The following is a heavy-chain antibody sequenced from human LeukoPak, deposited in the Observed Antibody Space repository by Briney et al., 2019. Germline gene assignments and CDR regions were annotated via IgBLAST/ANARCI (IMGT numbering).Heavy chain of an antibody. V-gene: IGHV3-53*01. D-gene: IGHD6-6*01. J-gene: IGHJ6*03. CDR3: ARDSSSSDYYYMDV. CDR1: GFTVSSNY. CDR2: IYSGGST. Sequence: GGSLRLSCAASGFTVSSNYMSWVRQAPGKGLEWVSVIYSGGSTYYADSVEGRFTISRDNSKNTLYLQMNSLRAEDTAVYYCARDSSSSDYYYMDVWGKGTTVAVSS.